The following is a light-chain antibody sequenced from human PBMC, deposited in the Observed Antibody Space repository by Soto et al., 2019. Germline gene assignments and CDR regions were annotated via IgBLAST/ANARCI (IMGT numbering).Light chain of an antibody. J-gene: IGLJ2*01. V-gene: IGLV1-44*01. Sequence: QSVLTQPPSASGTPGQRVTISCSGGSSNIGTNAVNWYQQLPGTAPKLLIFSNNQRPSGVPDRFSGSTSGTSASLAIGGLQSEDEADYYCAAWDDSLNGHVVFGGGTKLTVL. CDR2: SNN. CDR3: AAWDDSLNGHVV. CDR1: SSNIGTNA.